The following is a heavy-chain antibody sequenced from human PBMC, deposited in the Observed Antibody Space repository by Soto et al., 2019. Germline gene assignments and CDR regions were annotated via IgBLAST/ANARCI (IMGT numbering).Heavy chain of an antibody. CDR2: ISYDGSNK. V-gene: IGHV3-30*03. J-gene: IGHJ4*02. CDR1: GFPFSSYG. CDR3: AGGQYYFDY. D-gene: IGHD2-15*01. Sequence: QVQLVESGGGVVQPGRSPRLSCAASGFPFSSYGMHWVRQAPGKGLEWVAHISYDGSNKHYTDSVKGRFTISRDNSKNMVYLQMCSLRAEDTAVYYWAGGQYYFDYCGQGTRVSVSS.